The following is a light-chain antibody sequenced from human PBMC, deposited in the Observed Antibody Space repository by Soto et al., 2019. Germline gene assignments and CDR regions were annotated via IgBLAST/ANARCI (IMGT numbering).Light chain of an antibody. CDR2: AAS. CDR3: QQSYTTPT. V-gene: IGKV1-39*01. J-gene: IGKJ1*01. CDR1: QSIISA. Sequence: IQRTHSPSSLSASILYRVTITFRSSQSIISALNWYQHKPGKAPNLLIRAASSLQSGVPSRFSGSGSGTDFTLTISSLQPEDVETYYCQQSYTTPTFGQGTKVDIK.